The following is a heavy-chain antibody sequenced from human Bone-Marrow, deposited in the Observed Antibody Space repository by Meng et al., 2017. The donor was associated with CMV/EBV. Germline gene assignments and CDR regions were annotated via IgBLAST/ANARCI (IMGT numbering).Heavy chain of an antibody. D-gene: IGHD2-2*01. CDR2: CSFSDSYI. J-gene: IGHJ4*01. Sequence: ETLSLTCAASGFTSSSYSMHWVRHAPGKGLEWVSSCSFSDSYIYYADSVKGRFAISRDNAKQSMYLQINGLTAEYSAVYYCARDGFSTTSCRFDLWGQGTMVTVSS. V-gene: IGHV3-21*01. CDR1: GFTSSSYS. CDR3: ARDGFSTTSCRFDL.